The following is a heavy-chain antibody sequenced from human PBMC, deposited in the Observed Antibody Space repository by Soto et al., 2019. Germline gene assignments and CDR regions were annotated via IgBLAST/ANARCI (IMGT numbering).Heavy chain of an antibody. Sequence: GASVKVSCKASGYTFTSYVISWVRQAPGQGLEWMGWISAYNGNTNYAQKLQGRVTMTTDTSTSTAYMELRSLRSDDTAVYYCARGKFWSGYGYYYGMDVWGQGTTVTVSS. V-gene: IGHV1-18*01. CDR3: ARGKFWSGYGYYYGMDV. CDR2: ISAYNGNT. CDR1: GYTFTSYV. D-gene: IGHD3-3*01. J-gene: IGHJ6*02.